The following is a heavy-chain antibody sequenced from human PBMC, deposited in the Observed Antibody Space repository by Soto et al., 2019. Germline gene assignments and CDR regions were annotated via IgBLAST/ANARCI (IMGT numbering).Heavy chain of an antibody. CDR3: ARGGSNYYGSGSYYYLGYYYYYMDV. V-gene: IGHV4-61*05. CDR2: IYYSGST. CDR1: GGSISSSSYY. Sequence: SETLSLTCTVSGGSISSSSYYWGWIRQPPGKGLEWIGYIYYSGSTNYNPSLKSRVTISVDTSKNQFSLKLSSVTAADTAVYYCARGGSNYYGSGSYYYLGYYYYYMDVWGKGTTVTVSS. D-gene: IGHD3-10*01. J-gene: IGHJ6*03.